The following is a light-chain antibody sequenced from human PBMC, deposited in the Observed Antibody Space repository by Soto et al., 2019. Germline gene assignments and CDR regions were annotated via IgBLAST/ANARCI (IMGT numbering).Light chain of an antibody. Sequence: SVLTQPPSVSGAPGQSITISCTGSSSNIGANYDVHWYQQVPGTAPKLLIYGNNNRASGVPDRFSVSKSGTSASLAISGVQAEDEADYYCQSYDNSLTYVFGSGTKLTVL. CDR1: SSNIGANYD. CDR2: GNN. J-gene: IGLJ1*01. CDR3: QSYDNSLTYV. V-gene: IGLV1-40*01.